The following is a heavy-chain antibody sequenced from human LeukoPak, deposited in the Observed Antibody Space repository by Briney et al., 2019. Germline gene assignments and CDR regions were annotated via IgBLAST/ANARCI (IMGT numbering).Heavy chain of an antibody. J-gene: IGHJ5*02. CDR1: GYSISSGYY. CDR3: ARDSEVIAAEGNCFDP. Sequence: SETLSLTCTVSGYSISSGYYWGWIRQPPGKGLEWIGSISYSGSTYYNPSLKSRVTISLDMSNNQFSLKLSSVTAADTAFYYCARDSEVIAAEGNCFDPWGQGTLVTVSS. D-gene: IGHD6-13*01. V-gene: IGHV4-38-2*02. CDR2: ISYSGST.